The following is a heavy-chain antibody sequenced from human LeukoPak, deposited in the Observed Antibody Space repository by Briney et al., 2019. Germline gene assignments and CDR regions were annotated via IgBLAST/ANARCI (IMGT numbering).Heavy chain of an antibody. D-gene: IGHD5-24*01. CDR2: IIPIFGTA. V-gene: IGHV1-69*13. J-gene: IGHJ4*02. CDR1: GGTFSSYA. CDR3: ARDRGDGYNYFDY. Sequence: SVKVSCKASGGTFSSYAISWVRQAPGQGLEWMGGIIPIFGTANYAQKFQGRVTITADESTSTAYMELSSLRSEDTAVYYCARDRGDGYNYFDYWGQGTLVTVSS.